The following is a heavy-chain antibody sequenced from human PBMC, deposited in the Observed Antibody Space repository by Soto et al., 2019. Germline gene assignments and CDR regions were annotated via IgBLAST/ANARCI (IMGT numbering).Heavy chain of an antibody. D-gene: IGHD6-6*01. J-gene: IGHJ6*02. CDR2: ISSSSSYI. CDR3: ARDRDSSSGYYYGMDV. CDR1: GFTFSSYS. Sequence: RLSCAASGFTFSSYSMNWVRQAPGKGLEWVSSISSSSSYIYYADSVKGRFTISRDNAKNSLYLQMNSLRAEDTAVYYCARDRDSSSGYYYGMDVWGQGTTVTVSS. V-gene: IGHV3-21*01.